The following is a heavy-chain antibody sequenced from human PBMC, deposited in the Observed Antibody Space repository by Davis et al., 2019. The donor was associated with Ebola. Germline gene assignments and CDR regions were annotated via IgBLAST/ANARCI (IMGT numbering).Heavy chain of an antibody. J-gene: IGHJ3*02. V-gene: IGHV3-7*01. Sequence: GESLKISCAASGFTFSNYWMNWVRQAPGKGLDWVAIISQDGSDIRYVDSVKGRLTISRDNARNSLYLQMNSLRDDDTAVYYCARGRDYALDIWGQGTMVTVSS. CDR1: GFTFSNYW. CDR3: ARGRDYALDI. D-gene: IGHD2-21*02. CDR2: ISQDGSDI.